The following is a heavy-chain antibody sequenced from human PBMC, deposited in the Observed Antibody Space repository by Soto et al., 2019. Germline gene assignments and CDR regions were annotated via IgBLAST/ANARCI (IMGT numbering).Heavy chain of an antibody. Sequence: EVEILESGGGLVQPGGSLRLSCTVSGFTFSNHAFTWARQAPGQGLEWVSTIRTSASETNYAYSVKGRFTIFRDNSKNTLFLQMNSLRAEDTAVYYCTKRGANWGPLEDWGQGTLVTVSS. V-gene: IGHV3-23*01. CDR3: TKRGANWGPLED. CDR1: GFTFSNHA. D-gene: IGHD7-27*01. J-gene: IGHJ4*02. CDR2: IRTSASET.